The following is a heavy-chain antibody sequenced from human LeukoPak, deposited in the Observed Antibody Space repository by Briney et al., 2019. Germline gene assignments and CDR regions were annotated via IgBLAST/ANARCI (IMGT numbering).Heavy chain of an antibody. D-gene: IGHD2-2*01. CDR1: GFTFSSYS. CDR3: AKRSVVVPAAMGPAFDY. J-gene: IGHJ4*02. CDR2: ISGSGGST. V-gene: IGHV3-23*01. Sequence: GGSLRLSCAASGFTFSSYSMNWVRQAPGKGLEWVPAISGSGGSTYYADSVKGRFTISRDNSKNTLYLQMNSLRAEDTAVYYCAKRSVVVPAAMGPAFDYWGQGTLVTVSS.